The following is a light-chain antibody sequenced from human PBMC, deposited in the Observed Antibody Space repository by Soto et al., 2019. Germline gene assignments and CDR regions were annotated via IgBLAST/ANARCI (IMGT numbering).Light chain of an antibody. CDR3: QQYFSTPYT. CDR1: QSVLHSSNNENY. Sequence: DIVLTQAPDSLSVSLGERATINCKSSQSVLHSSNNENYLAWYQQKPGQRPKLLVYWASTRESGVPDRFSGSGSGTDFTLTISSLQAEDVAVYYCQQYFSTPYTFGQGTKLEIK. V-gene: IGKV4-1*01. J-gene: IGKJ2*01. CDR2: WAS.